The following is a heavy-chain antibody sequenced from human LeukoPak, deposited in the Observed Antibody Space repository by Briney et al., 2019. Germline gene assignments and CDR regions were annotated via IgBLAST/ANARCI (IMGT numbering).Heavy chain of an antibody. V-gene: IGHV3-15*01. CDR1: GFTFSNAW. J-gene: IGHJ4*02. D-gene: IGHD3-10*01. Sequence: GWSLRLSCAASGFTFSNAWMSWVRQAPGTGLEWVGRIKSKPEGRTTDYAAPVKGRFTIARDDSKNTLYLQMNSLETGDTAVYYCTTSDGSGSFDYWGQGTLVTVSS. CDR3: TTSDGSGSFDY. CDR2: IKSKPEGRTT.